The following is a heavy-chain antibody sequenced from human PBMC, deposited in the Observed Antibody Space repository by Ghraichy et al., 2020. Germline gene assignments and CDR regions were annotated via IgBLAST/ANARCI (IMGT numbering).Heavy chain of an antibody. J-gene: IGHJ4*02. CDR3: AREENHKYGDLFDY. V-gene: IGHV3-30-3*01. D-gene: IGHD4-17*01. CDR2: ISYDGSNK. CDR1: GFTFSSYA. Sequence: GSLRLSCAASGFTFSSYAMHWVRQAPGKGLEWVAVISYDGSNKYYADSVKGRFTISRDNSKNTLYLQMNSLRAEDTAVYYCAREENHKYGDLFDYWGQGTLVTVSS.